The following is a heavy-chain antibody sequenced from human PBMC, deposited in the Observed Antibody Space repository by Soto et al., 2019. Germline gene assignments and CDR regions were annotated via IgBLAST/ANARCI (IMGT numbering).Heavy chain of an antibody. D-gene: IGHD3-3*02. CDR1: GGSFTGYY. J-gene: IGHJ6*02. CDR3: VRGQPHRITIFEVVIRSYDYGMDV. Sequence: SETLSLTCAVYGGSFTGYYWTWIRQTPGKGLEWIGEINYRGSSYYSPSLESRIPMAVDTSKNQFSLKLRSVTAADTAVYFCVRGQPHRITIFEVVIRSYDYGMDVWGQGTTVTVS. V-gene: IGHV4-34*01. CDR2: INYRGSS.